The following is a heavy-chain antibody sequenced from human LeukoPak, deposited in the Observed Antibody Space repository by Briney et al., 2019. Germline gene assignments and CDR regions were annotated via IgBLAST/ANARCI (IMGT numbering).Heavy chain of an antibody. Sequence: PSETLSLTCIVSGGSLSSYYWSWIRRPAGKGLEWIGRIYSSGSTNYNPSLKSRVTMSVDTSKNQFSLKLSSVTAADTAVYYCARYSSSWTDAFDIWGQGTMDTVSS. J-gene: IGHJ3*02. CDR1: GGSLSSYY. CDR2: IYSSGST. V-gene: IGHV4-4*07. CDR3: ARYSSSWTDAFDI. D-gene: IGHD6-13*01.